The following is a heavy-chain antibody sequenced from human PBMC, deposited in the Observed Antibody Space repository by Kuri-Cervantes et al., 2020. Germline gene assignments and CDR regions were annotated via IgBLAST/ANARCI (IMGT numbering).Heavy chain of an antibody. D-gene: IGHD1-26*01. J-gene: IGHJ4*02. V-gene: IGHV4-30-4*01. CDR2: IYYSGST. CDR1: GGSISSGDYY. CDR3: ASTVTVGTTGYFDY. Sequence: SCTVSGGSISSGDYYWSWIRQPPGKGLEWIGYIYYSGSTYYNPSLKSRVTISVDTSKNQFSLKLSSVTAADTAVYYCASTVTVGTTGYFDYWGQGTLVTVSS.